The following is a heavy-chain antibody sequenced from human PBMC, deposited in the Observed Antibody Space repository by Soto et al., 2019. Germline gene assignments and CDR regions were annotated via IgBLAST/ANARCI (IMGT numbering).Heavy chain of an antibody. CDR1: GGTFSSYA. J-gene: IGHJ6*02. D-gene: IGHD3-10*01. Sequence: GASVKVSCKASGGTFSSYAISWVRQAPGQGLEWMGGIIPIFGTANYAQKFQGRVTITADESTSTAYMELSSLRSEDTAVYYCARGRGVLLWFGESPVSGMDVWGQGTTVTVSS. CDR2: IIPIFGTA. CDR3: ARGRGVLLWFGESPVSGMDV. V-gene: IGHV1-69*13.